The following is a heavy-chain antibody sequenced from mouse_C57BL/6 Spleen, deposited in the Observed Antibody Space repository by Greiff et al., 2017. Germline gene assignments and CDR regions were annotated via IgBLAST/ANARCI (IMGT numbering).Heavy chain of an antibody. J-gene: IGHJ4*01. Sequence: QVQLQQSGAELVKPGASVKMSCKASGYTFTSYWITWVKQRPGQGLEWIGDIYPGSGSTNYNEKFKSKATLTVDTSSSTAYMQLSSLTSEDSAVYYCARRSRNYDAMDYWGQGTSVTVSS. CDR1: GYTFTSYW. CDR2: IYPGSGST. D-gene: IGHD2-1*01. V-gene: IGHV1-55*01. CDR3: ARRSRNYDAMDY.